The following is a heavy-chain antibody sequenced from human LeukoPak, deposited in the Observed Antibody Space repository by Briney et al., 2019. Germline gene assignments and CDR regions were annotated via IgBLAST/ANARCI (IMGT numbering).Heavy chain of an antibody. CDR2: ISYDGDNR. CDR3: AKDRTTY. D-gene: IGHD1-1*01. CDR1: AFTFSSFV. V-gene: IGHV3-30-3*01. J-gene: IGHJ4*02. Sequence: PGGSLRLSCAASAFTFSSFVMHWVRQAPGKGLEWVAVISYDGDNRYYADSVKGRFTISRDNSKNTLYLQMNSLRPEDTAVYYCAKDRTTYWGQGTLVTVSS.